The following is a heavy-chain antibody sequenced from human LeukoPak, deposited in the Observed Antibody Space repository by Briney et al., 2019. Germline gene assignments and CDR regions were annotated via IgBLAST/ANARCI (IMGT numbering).Heavy chain of an antibody. CDR2: IKPNSGNP. J-gene: IGHJ4*02. Sequence: ASVKVSCKASGYTFTDYYVHWVRQAPGQGLEWMGWIKPNSGNPTYAQGFTGRFVFSLDTSVSTAYLQISSLKAEDTAVYYCARGTGYSNSWPPHWGQGTLVTVSS. V-gene: IGHV7-4-1*02. CDR3: ARGTGYSNSWPPH. CDR1: GYTFTDYY. D-gene: IGHD6-13*01.